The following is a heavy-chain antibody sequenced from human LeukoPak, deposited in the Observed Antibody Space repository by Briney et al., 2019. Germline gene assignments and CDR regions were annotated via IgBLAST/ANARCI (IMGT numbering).Heavy chain of an antibody. V-gene: IGHV3-23*01. D-gene: IGHD2-2*01. CDR3: AKDRGIVVVPTLFDY. Sequence: PGGSLRLSCAASGFTFSSYTMSWVRQAPGKGLEWVSGISGSGGTTRNADSVKGRFTISRDNSKNTLYLQMNSLRAEDTAVYYCAKDRGIVVVPTLFDYWGQGTRVTVSS. CDR1: GFTFSSYT. J-gene: IGHJ4*02. CDR2: ISGSGGTT.